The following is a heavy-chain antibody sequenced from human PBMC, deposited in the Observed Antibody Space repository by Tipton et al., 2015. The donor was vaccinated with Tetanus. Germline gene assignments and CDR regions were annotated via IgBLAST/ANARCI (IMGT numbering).Heavy chain of an antibody. CDR3: AKEALGVLNL. D-gene: IGHD1-14*01. CDR2: ITHSGGSA. J-gene: IGHJ6*04. V-gene: IGHV3-23*04. Sequence: QLVQSGGGVVQPGRSLRLSCAASGFTFSDYAMNWVRQAPGKGLEWVSAITHSGGSAFYADSVKGRFTVSRDNSKNTLYLEMTSLRTEDTAVYHCAKEALGVLNLWGKGTTVIVSS. CDR1: GFTFSDYA.